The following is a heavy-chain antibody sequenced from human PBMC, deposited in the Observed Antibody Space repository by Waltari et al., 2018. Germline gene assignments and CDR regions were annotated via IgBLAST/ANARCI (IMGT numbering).Heavy chain of an antibody. CDR2: ISAYNGNT. V-gene: IGHV1-18*01. Sequence: QVQLVQSGAGVKKPGASVKVSCTVSGYTLPELSMPWVRQAPGKGLEWMGGISAYNGNTNYAQKLQGRVTMTTDTPTSTAYMELRSLRSDDTAVYYCAKSYYYDSSGYYYVLDYWGQGTLVTVSS. CDR1: GYTLPELS. D-gene: IGHD3-22*01. J-gene: IGHJ4*02. CDR3: AKSYYYDSSGYYYVLDY.